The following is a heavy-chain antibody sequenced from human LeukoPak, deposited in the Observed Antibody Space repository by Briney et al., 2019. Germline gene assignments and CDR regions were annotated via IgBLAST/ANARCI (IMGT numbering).Heavy chain of an antibody. CDR2: INHSGST. CDR1: GGSFSGYY. Sequence: PSETLSLTCAVYGGSFSGYYWSWIRQPPGKGLEWIGEINHSGSTNYNPSLKSRVTISVDTPKNQFSLKLSSVTAADTAVYYCARARGYGSGSYTYWGQGTLVTVSS. CDR3: ARARGYGSGSYTY. V-gene: IGHV4-34*01. J-gene: IGHJ4*02. D-gene: IGHD3-10*01.